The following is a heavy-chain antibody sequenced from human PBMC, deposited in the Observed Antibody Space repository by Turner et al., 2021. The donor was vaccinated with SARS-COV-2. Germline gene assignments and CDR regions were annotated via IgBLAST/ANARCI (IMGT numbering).Heavy chain of an antibody. V-gene: IGHV3-23*01. J-gene: IGHJ4*02. Sequence: EVELLESGGGLVQPGGSLRISCTASRLTFNNFGMSCVRQAPGKGLEWVSTISGSGENTHYAESVKGRFTISRDNSKNTLYLQMNSLRAEDKAIYYCAKDAGVEESFFDYWGQGTLVTVSS. CDR1: RLTFNNFG. D-gene: IGHD3-10*01. CDR2: ISGSGENT. CDR3: AKDAGVEESFFDY.